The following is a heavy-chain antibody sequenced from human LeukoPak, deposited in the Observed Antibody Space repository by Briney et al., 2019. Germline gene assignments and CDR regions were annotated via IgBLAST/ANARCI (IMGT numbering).Heavy chain of an antibody. J-gene: IGHJ6*03. CDR1: GFIVSSDY. V-gene: IGHV3-53*01. CDR2: IYSGGST. Sequence: GGSLGLSCAASGFIVSSDYMTWVRQAPGKGLEWVSLIYSGGSTYYADSVKGRFTISRDNSKNTLYLQMNSLRAEDTAVYSCARGLGSGTYTDLYMDVWGKGTTVTVSS. CDR3: ARGLGSGTYTDLYMDV. D-gene: IGHD3-10*01.